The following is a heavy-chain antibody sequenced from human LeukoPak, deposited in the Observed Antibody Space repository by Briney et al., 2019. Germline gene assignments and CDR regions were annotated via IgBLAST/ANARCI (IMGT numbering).Heavy chain of an antibody. J-gene: IGHJ5*02. Sequence: SDTLSLTCAVSAGSICNSYCSWARKPPGRGLEFIGYISTGGDINYSPSLRSRATMSINPSNNQLSLTLTSVTTADTAVYFCVRAPGRGYDLEPWGQGSLVTVSS. V-gene: IGHV4-4*08. CDR3: VRAPGRGYDLEP. D-gene: IGHD3-22*01. CDR1: AGSICNSY. CDR2: ISTGGDI.